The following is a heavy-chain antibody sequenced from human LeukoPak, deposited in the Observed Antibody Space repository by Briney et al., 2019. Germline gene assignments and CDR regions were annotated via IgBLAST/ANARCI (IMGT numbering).Heavy chain of an antibody. V-gene: IGHV4-34*01. J-gene: IGHJ6*02. Sequence: KPSETLSLTCAVYGGSFSGYYWSWIRQPPGKGREWIGEINHSGSTNYNPSLKSRVTISVDTSKNQFSLKLSSVTAADTAVYYCARIGGGSGSYRAPSYGMDVWGQGTTVTVSS. D-gene: IGHD3-10*01. CDR1: GGSFSGYY. CDR3: ARIGGGSGSYRAPSYGMDV. CDR2: INHSGST.